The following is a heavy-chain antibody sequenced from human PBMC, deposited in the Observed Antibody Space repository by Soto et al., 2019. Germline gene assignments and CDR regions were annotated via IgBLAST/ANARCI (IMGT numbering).Heavy chain of an antibody. D-gene: IGHD3-3*01. CDR2: ISAYNGNT. CDR3: ARAYYDFWSGYKHYYYYMDV. V-gene: IGHV1-18*01. CDR1: GYTFTSYG. Sequence: ASVKVSCKASGYTFTSYGISWVRQAPGQGLEWMGWISAYNGNTNYAQKLQGRVTMTTDTSTSTAYMELRSLRSDDTAVYYCARAYYDFWSGYKHYYYYMDVWGKGTTVTVSS. J-gene: IGHJ6*03.